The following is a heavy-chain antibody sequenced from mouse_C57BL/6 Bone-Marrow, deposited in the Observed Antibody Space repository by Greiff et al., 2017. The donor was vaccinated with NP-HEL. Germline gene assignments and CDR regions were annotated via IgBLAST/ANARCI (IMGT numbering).Heavy chain of an antibody. Sequence: VQLQQSGAELARPGASVKLSCKASGYTFTSYGISWVKQRTGQGLEWIGEIYPRSGNTYYNEKFKGKATLTADKSSSTAYMELRSLTSEDSAVYFCASPNYYGSSYAAMDYWGQGTSVTVSS. CDR1: GYTFTSYG. CDR2: IYPRSGNT. D-gene: IGHD1-1*01. CDR3: ASPNYYGSSYAAMDY. V-gene: IGHV1-81*01. J-gene: IGHJ4*01.